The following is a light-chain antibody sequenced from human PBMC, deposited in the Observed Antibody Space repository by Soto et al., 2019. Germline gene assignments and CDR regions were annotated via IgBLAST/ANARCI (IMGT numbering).Light chain of an antibody. J-gene: IGLJ1*01. CDR2: SNS. Sequence: QSVLTQPPSASGTPGQRVTISCSGSNSNIGSNTVNWYQQLPGTAPKLLIYSNSQRPSGVPDRFSGSKSCTSASLAISGPHSEDEADYYCAAWDDSLNAYVFGTGTKVTVL. CDR1: NSNIGSNT. V-gene: IGLV1-44*01. CDR3: AAWDDSLNAYV.